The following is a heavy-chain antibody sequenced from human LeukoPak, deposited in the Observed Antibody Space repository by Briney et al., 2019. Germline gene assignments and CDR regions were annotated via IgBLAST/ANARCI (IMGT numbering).Heavy chain of an antibody. CDR1: GFTFDDYA. Sequence: PGGSLRLSCAASGFTFDDYAMHWVRQAPGKGLEWVSGISWNSGSIGYADSVKGRFTISRDNAKNSLYLQTNSLRAEDTALYCCAKGGYQSFYYFDYWGQGTLVTVSS. CDR3: AKGGYQSFYYFDY. D-gene: IGHD2-2*01. J-gene: IGHJ4*02. CDR2: ISWNSGSI. V-gene: IGHV3-9*01.